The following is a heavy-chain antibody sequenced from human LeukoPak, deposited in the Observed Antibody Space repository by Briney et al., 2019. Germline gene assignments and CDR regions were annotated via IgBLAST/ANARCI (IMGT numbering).Heavy chain of an antibody. V-gene: IGHV3-30*18. CDR2: ISFDGSNK. CDR1: GFIFSTYG. Sequence: PGRSLRLSCAASGFIFSTYGMHWVRQAPGKGLEWVAVISFDGSNKYYADSVKGRFTISRDNSKNTLYLQMNSLRAEDTAVYYCAKVYDSSGFYYDRYFQHWGQGTLVTVSS. J-gene: IGHJ1*01. CDR3: AKVYDSSGFYYDRYFQH. D-gene: IGHD3-22*01.